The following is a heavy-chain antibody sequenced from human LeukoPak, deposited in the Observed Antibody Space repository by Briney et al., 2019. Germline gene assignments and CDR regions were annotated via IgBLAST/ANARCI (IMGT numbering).Heavy chain of an antibody. J-gene: IGHJ4*02. Sequence: GALVKPSCKASVYTFTPYDINWVRQATGQGLEGRGWMNPNSSNTGYAQKFQGRVTMTRNTSMSTAYMELNGLRSEDTAVYYCARANYYGSGKKDLDYWGQGTLVTVSS. V-gene: IGHV1-8*01. CDR1: VYTFTPYD. CDR2: MNPNSSNT. D-gene: IGHD3-10*01. CDR3: ARANYYGSGKKDLDY.